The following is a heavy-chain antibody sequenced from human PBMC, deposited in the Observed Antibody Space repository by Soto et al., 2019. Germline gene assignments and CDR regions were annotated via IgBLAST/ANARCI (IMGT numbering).Heavy chain of an antibody. J-gene: IGHJ6*02. CDR1: GFTFSSYG. D-gene: IGHD3-3*01. V-gene: IGHV3-30*18. CDR2: ISYDGSNK. CDR3: AKDRVNTISGYYYGMDV. Sequence: GGSLRLSCAASGFTFSSYGMHWVRQAPGKGLEWVAVISYDGSNKYYADSVKGRFTISRDNSKNTLYLQMNSLRAEDTAVYYCAKDRVNTISGYYYGMDVWGQGTTVTVSS.